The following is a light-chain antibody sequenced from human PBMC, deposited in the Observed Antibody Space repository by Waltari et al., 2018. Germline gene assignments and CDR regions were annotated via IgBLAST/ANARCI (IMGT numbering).Light chain of an antibody. V-gene: IGLV3-21*02. J-gene: IGLJ1*01. CDR3: QVWDTNSDHLYV. CDR2: DDS. Sequence: SYVLTQPPSVSVAPGQTARLTCRGNTIGSHRVHRYQQKSGQAPVMVVYDDSDRPSGIPERFSGSKSGTTATLTISGVEAGDEADYYCQVWDTNSDHLYVFGSGTKVTVL. CDR1: TIGSHR.